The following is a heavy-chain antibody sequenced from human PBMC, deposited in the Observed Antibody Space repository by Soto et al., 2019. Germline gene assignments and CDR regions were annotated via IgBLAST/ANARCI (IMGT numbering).Heavy chain of an antibody. Sequence: QVQLVQSGAEVKKPGSSVKVSCKASGGSFTTFIVTWVRQAPGQGLEWMGRIIPVLGVEYYAQKFQGRVTITADKSTNTAYMELSSLRSEDTAVYYCAKSPNPGSATRSDYVMDVWGLGTTVTVSS. CDR3: AKSPNPGSATRSDYVMDV. J-gene: IGHJ6*02. CDR2: IIPVLGVE. CDR1: GGSFTTFI. V-gene: IGHV1-69*02. D-gene: IGHD3-16*02.